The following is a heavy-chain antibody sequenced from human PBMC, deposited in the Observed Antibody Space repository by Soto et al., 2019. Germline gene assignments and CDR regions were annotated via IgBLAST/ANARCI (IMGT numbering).Heavy chain of an antibody. Sequence: SETLSLTCTVSGGSVSSGSYYWSWIRQPPGKGLEWIGYIYYSGSTNYNPSLKSRVTISVDTSKNQFSLKLSSVTAADTAVYYCARLALGTIRTLDYWGQGTXVTVXS. J-gene: IGHJ4*02. D-gene: IGHD3-3*02. CDR3: ARLALGTIRTLDY. CDR1: GGSVSSGSYY. V-gene: IGHV4-61*01. CDR2: IYYSGST.